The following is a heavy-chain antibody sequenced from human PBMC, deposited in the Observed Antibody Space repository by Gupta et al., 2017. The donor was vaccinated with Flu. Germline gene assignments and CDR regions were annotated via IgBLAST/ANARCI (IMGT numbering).Heavy chain of an antibody. J-gene: IGHJ6*02. V-gene: IGHV4-39*01. D-gene: IGHD3-22*01. CDR3: ARLYYDSSGYYYYYYYYGMDV. CDR1: GGSISSSSYY. CDR2: IYYSGST. Sequence: QLQLQESGPGLVKPSETLSLTCTVSGGSISSSSYYWGWIRQPPGKGLEWIGSIYYSGSTYYNPSLKSRVTISVDTSKNQFSLKLSSVTAADTAVYYCARLYYDSSGYYYYYYYYGMDVWGQGTTVTVSS.